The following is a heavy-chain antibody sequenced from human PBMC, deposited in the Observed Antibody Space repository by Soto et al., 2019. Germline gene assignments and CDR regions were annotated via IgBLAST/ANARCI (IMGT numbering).Heavy chain of an antibody. V-gene: IGHV1-18*01. D-gene: IGHD5-18*01. CDR2: ISAYNGNT. J-gene: IGHJ4*02. CDR3: ARRSLDTAMVEGDY. CDR1: GYTFTSYG. Sequence: ASGKVSCKASGYTFTSYGISWVRQAPGQGLEWMGWISAYNGNTNYAQKLQGRVTMTTDTSTSTAYMELRSLRSDDTAVYYCARRSLDTAMVEGDYWGQGTLVTVSS.